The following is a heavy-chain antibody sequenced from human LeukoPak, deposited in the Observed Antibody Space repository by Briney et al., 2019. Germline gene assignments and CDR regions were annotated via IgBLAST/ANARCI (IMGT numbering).Heavy chain of an antibody. CDR2: IYNDGKT. D-gene: IGHD6-19*01. CDR3: ARILDSAWGELGY. Sequence: GGSLRLSCAASGFIFSNNYMSWVRQVPGKGLEWVSLIYNDGKTYYADSVKGRFTISRDNSKNTLFLQMNSLRAEDTAVYYCARILDSAWGELGYWGQGTLVTVSS. V-gene: IGHV3-66*02. J-gene: IGHJ4*02. CDR1: GFIFSNNY.